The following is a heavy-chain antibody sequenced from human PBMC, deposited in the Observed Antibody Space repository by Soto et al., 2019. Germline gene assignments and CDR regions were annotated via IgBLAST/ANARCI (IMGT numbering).Heavy chain of an antibody. V-gene: IGHV3-15*01. CDR3: TTDRPDYYDSSGSAYYFDY. CDR2: IKSKTDGGTT. D-gene: IGHD3-22*01. CDR1: GFTFSNAW. Sequence: GGSLRLSCAASGFTFSNAWMSWVHQAPGKGLEWVGRIKSKTDGGTTDYAAPVKGRFTISRDDSKNTLYLQMNSLKTEDTAVYYWTTDRPDYYDSSGSAYYFDYWGRGTMVTV. J-gene: IGHJ4*02.